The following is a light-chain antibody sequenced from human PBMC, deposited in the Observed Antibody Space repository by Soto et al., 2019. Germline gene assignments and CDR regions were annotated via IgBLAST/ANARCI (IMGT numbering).Light chain of an antibody. V-gene: IGLV1-47*01. Sequence: QSVLTQPPSASGTPGQRVTISCSGSSSNIGDNXVSWYQHLPGTAPKLLIYRDNQRPSGVPDRFSGSKSGTSASLAISGLRSEDEADYYCASWDDSLSGRVFGGGTKLTVL. CDR3: ASWDDSLSGRV. J-gene: IGLJ3*02. CDR1: SSNIGDNX. CDR2: RDN.